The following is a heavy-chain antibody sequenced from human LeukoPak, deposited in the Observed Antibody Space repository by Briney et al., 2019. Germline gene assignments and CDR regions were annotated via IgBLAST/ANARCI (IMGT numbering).Heavy chain of an antibody. D-gene: IGHD1-1*01. J-gene: IGHJ4*02. V-gene: IGHV1-2*02. CDR1: GYTFSGYY. CDR2: INPNNGAT. Sequence: GASGRVSCKASGYTFSGYYIHWVRQAPGQGLEWMGWINPNNGATNYAQKFQGGVTMTRDTSITTFYMEVSSLTSDDTAVFYCARYNWNDVVSALDSWGQGTLAPVSS. CDR3: ARYNWNDVVSALDS.